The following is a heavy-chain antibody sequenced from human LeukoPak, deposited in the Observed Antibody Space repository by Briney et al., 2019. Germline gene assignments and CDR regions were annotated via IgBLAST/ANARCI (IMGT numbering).Heavy chain of an antibody. J-gene: IGHJ4*02. CDR3: ARDGDGYYY. Sequence: PGGSLRLSCAASGFTFSSNWMSWVRQVPGKGLEWVANIKPDGSGTYYVDSVKGRFTISRDNAKNSLYLQMNNLRDEDTAVYHCARDGDGYYYRGQGALVTVSS. CDR1: GFTFSSNW. CDR2: IKPDGSGT. V-gene: IGHV3-7*01. D-gene: IGHD5-18*01.